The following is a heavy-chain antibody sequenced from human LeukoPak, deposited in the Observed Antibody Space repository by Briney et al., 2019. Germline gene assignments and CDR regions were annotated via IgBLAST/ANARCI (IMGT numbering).Heavy chain of an antibody. CDR1: GGSISSYY. CDR2: IYYSGST. CDR3: ARVRYCSSTSCYTFDY. D-gene: IGHD2-2*02. V-gene: IGHV4-59*01. Sequence: SETLSLTCTVSGGSISSYYWSWIRQPAGKGLEWIGYIYYSGSTNYNPSLKSRVTISVDTSKNQFSLKLSSVTAADTAVYYCARVRYCSSTSCYTFDYWGQGTPVTVSS. J-gene: IGHJ4*02.